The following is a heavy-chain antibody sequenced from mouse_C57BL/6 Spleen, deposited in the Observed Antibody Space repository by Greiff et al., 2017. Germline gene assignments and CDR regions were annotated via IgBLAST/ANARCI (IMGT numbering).Heavy chain of an antibody. J-gene: IGHJ4*01. CDR3: VNYGSGYEDAMDY. D-gene: IGHD1-1*01. CDR2: IDPNSGGT. CDR1: GYTFTSYW. Sequence: QVQLQQPGAELVKPGASVKLSCKASGYTFTSYWMPWVKQRPGRGLEWIGRIDPNSGGTKYNEKFKSKAKLAVDKPSSTAYMQLSSLTSEDSAVYYCVNYGSGYEDAMDYWGQGTSVTVSS. V-gene: IGHV1-72*01.